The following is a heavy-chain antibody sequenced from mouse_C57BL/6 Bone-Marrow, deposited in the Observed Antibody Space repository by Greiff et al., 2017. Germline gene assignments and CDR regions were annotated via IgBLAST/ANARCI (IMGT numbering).Heavy chain of an antibody. D-gene: IGHD1-1*01. CDR1: GYTFTSYW. J-gene: IGHJ4*01. CDR3: ARDIDYYGSSYNAMDY. V-gene: IGHV1-55*01. Sequence: QVQLQQPGAELVKPGASVKMSCKASGYTFTSYWITWVKQRPGQGLEWIGDIYPGSGSTNYNEKFKSKATLTVDTSSSTAYMQLSSLTSEDSAVYYCARDIDYYGSSYNAMDYWGQGTSVTVSS. CDR2: IYPGSGST.